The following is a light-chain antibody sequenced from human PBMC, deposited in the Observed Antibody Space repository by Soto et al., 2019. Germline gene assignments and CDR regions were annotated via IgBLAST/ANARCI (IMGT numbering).Light chain of an antibody. CDR3: AAWEDRLNGVV. J-gene: IGLJ2*01. Sequence: QSVLTQPPSVSEAPRQRVTISCSGSSSNVGNNAVSWYQQFPGKAPKLLIYYDDVLPSGVSDRFSGSKSGTSASLAISGLQSEDEADYYCAAWEDRLNGVVFGGGTKLTVL. CDR2: YDD. CDR1: SSNVGNNA. V-gene: IGLV1-36*01.